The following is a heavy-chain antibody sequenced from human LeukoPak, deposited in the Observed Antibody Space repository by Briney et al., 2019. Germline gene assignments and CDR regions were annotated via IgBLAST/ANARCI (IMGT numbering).Heavy chain of an antibody. CDR2: VFYSGST. Sequence: SETLSLTCTVSGGSISSYYWNWIRQPPGKGLEWIGRVFYSGSTNYNPSLKSRVTTSVDTSKNQFSLKLNSVTAADTAVYYCARGGYDSSGYHDNYFDYWGQGTLVTVPS. J-gene: IGHJ4*02. CDR1: GGSISSYY. V-gene: IGHV4-59*01. CDR3: ARGGYDSSGYHDNYFDY. D-gene: IGHD3-22*01.